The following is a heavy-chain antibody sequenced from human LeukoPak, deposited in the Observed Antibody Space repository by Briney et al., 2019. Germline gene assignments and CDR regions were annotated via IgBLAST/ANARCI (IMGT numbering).Heavy chain of an antibody. CDR2: IIPIFGTA. J-gene: IGHJ4*02. V-gene: IGHV1-69*06. CDR1: GSTFSSYA. CDR3: ARVVDDMVRGVDYFDY. D-gene: IGHD3-10*01. Sequence: GASVKVSCKASGSTFSSYAISWVRQAPGQGLEWMGGIIPIFGTANYAQKFQGRVTITADKSTSTAYMELRSLRSDDTAVYYCARVVDDMVRGVDYFDYWGQGTLVTVSS.